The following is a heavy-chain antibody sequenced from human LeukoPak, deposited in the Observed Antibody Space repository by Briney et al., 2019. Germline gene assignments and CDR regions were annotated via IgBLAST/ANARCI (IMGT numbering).Heavy chain of an antibody. J-gene: IGHJ4*02. D-gene: IGHD5-24*01. CDR2: ISTNGVIT. CDR3: AKDDSWLQFGS. Sequence: GGSLRLSCVASGLTFSSHGMNWVRQPAGKGREWVSGISTNGVITYYADSVKGRFSISRDNYKGTVYLQMNSLRPEDTAVYYCAKDDSWLQFGSWGRGTLVTVSS. V-gene: IGHV3-23*01. CDR1: GLTFSSHG.